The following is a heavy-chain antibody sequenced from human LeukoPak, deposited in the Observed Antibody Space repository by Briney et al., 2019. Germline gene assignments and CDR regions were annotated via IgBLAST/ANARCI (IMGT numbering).Heavy chain of an antibody. Sequence: SVKVSCKASGGTFSSYAISWVRQAPGQGLEYLGGSIPNFRRTKYAQKFEGRVTITTDETTAYMELRSLTSEDTAVYYCARAGRDSNYDFDYHMDVWGKGTTVTVSS. CDR1: GGTFSSYA. CDR3: ARAGRDSNYDFDYHMDV. D-gene: IGHD4-11*01. V-gene: IGHV1-69*05. J-gene: IGHJ6*03. CDR2: SIPNFRRT.